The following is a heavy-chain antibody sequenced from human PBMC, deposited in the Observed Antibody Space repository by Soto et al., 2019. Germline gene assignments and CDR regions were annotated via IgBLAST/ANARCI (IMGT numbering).Heavy chain of an antibody. D-gene: IGHD3-3*01. CDR1: GGSFSGYY. CDR3: ARGYYDFWSGRSNFDY. Sequence: ETLSLTCAVYGGSFSGYYWSWIRQPPGKGLEWIGEINHSGSTNYNPSLKSRVTISVDTSKNQFSLKLSSVTAADTAVYYCARGYYDFWSGRSNFDYWGQGTLVTVSS. J-gene: IGHJ4*02. V-gene: IGHV4-34*01. CDR2: INHSGST.